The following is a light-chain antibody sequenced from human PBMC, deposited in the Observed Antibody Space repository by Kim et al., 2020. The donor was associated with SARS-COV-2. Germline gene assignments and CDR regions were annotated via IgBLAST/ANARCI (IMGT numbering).Light chain of an antibody. CDR2: GKN. CDR3: NSRDSNDNVV. Sequence: VALGKTVRITCQGDSLRSYYATCYQQKPGQAPILVIYGKNNRPSGIPDRFSGSSSGNTASLTITGTQAGDEADYYCNSRDSNDNVVFGGGTQLTVL. J-gene: IGLJ2*01. CDR1: SLRSYY. V-gene: IGLV3-19*01.